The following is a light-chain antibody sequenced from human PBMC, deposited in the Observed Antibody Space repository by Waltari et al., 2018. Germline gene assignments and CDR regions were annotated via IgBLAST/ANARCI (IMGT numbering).Light chain of an antibody. J-gene: IGKJ5*01. CDR3: QQRKTWPIT. CDR2: DAS. CDR1: QSVSSF. V-gene: IGKV3-11*01. Sequence: EIVLTQSPATLSLSPGERATLSCRASQSVSSFLAWYQQKRGQAPRLLIYDASTRATGIPARFSGSGSGTDFTLTISSLGPEDFAVYYCQQRKTWPITFGQGTRLESK.